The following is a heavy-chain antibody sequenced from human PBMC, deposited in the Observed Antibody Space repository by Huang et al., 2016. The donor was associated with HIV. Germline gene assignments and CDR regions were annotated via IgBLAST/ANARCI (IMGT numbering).Heavy chain of an antibody. CDR3: ARERMMSWLDDHDAFDI. V-gene: IGHV4-34*01. CDR2: INHRGST. D-gene: IGHD1-1*01. J-gene: IGHJ3*02. CDR1: GGSFSGYY. Sequence: QVQLQQWGAGLLKPSETLSLTCAVYGGSFSGYYWSWIRQSPGKGLEWIGEINHRGSTNYNPSLKSRLTISVDTSKNQFSLKLSSVTAADTAVYYCARERMMSWLDDHDAFDIWGQGTMVTVSS.